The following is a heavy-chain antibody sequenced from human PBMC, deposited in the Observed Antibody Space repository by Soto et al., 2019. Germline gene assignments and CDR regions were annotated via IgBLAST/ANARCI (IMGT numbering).Heavy chain of an antibody. D-gene: IGHD3-22*01. CDR3: ARAPYYYDSSGYYYFDY. CDR2: ISYDGSNK. J-gene: IGHJ4*02. V-gene: IGHV3-30-3*01. Sequence: GGSLRLSCAASGFTFSSYAMHWVRQAPGKGLEWVAVISYDGSNKYYADSVKGRFTISRDNSKNTLYLQMNSLRAEDTAVYYCARAPYYYDSSGYYYFDYWDQGTLVTVSS. CDR1: GFTFSSYA.